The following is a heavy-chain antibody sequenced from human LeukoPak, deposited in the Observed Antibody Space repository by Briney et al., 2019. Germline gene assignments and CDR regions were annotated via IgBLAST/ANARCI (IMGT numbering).Heavy chain of an antibody. V-gene: IGHV1-2*02. J-gene: IGHJ3*02. CDR3: ARGQYYYDSSGSHPDAFDI. CDR2: INPNSGGT. Sequence: GASVKVSCKASGYTFTGYYMHWVRQAPGQGLEWMGWINPNSGGTNYAQKFQGRVTMTRDTSISTAYMELSRLRSDDTAVYYCARGQYYYDSSGSHPDAFDIWGQGTMVTVSS. CDR1: GYTFTGYY. D-gene: IGHD3-22*01.